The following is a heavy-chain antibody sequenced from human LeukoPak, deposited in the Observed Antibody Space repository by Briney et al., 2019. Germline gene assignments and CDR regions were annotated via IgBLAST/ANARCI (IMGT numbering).Heavy chain of an antibody. CDR1: GYTFISYG. V-gene: IGHV1-18*01. J-gene: IGHJ4*02. D-gene: IGHD5-18*01. CDR3: ARDVGDTAMVTEFDY. Sequence: ASVKVSCKASGYTFISYGISWVRQAPGQGLEWMGWISAYNGNTNYAQKLQGRVTMTTDTSTSTAYMELRSLRSDDTAVYYCARDVGDTAMVTEFDYWGQGTLVTASS. CDR2: ISAYNGNT.